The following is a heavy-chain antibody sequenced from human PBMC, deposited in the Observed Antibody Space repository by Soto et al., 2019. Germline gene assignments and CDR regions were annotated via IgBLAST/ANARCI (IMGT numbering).Heavy chain of an antibody. V-gene: IGHV1-8*01. CDR1: GYSFTSYD. Sequence: QVQLVQSGAEVKKPGASVKVSCKASGYSFTSYDMNWVRQAPGQGLEWMGWVNPNSGDTDYAQKFQDRVTIATDHSIRTTYIELGNLRFEDPALFFRSGIFFFAPGAWAEIFDFWGQGTMVTVSS. D-gene: IGHD3-3*01. CDR2: VNPNSGDT. J-gene: IGHJ3*01. CDR3: SGIFFFAPGAWAEIFDF.